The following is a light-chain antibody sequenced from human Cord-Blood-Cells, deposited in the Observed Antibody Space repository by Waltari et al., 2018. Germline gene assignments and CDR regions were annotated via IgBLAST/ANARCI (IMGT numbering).Light chain of an antibody. V-gene: IGLV2-11*01. J-gene: IGLJ1*01. CDR2: DVS. CDR1: SSDVGGYNY. Sequence: QSALTQPRSVSGSPGQSVTISCTGTSSDVGGYNYVAWYQQHPGKAPKLMIYDVSKRRSGVPDRFSGSKSGNTASLTSSGLQAEDAADYYCCSYAGSYTLLVGTGPKVTVL. CDR3: CSYAGSYTLL.